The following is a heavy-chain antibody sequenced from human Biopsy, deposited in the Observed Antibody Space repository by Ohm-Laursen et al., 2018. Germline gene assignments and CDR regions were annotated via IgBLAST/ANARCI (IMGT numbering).Heavy chain of an antibody. D-gene: IGHD3-9*01. Sequence: SVKVSCKASGGTFTTYGFNWVRQAPGQGLEWMGRIIPILGRPTYAQKFQGRVTITADTSTDTVFMDLSTLRSEDSALYYCAREQHPYIDVLTDSFSYVPMDVWGAGTTVTVSS. CDR3: AREQHPYIDVLTDSFSYVPMDV. CDR2: IIPILGRP. CDR1: GGTFTTYG. J-gene: IGHJ6*04. V-gene: IGHV1-69*04.